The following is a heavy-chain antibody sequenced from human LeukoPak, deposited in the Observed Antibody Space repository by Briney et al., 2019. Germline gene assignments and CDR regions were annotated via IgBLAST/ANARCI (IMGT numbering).Heavy chain of an antibody. V-gene: IGHV1-69*06. J-gene: IGHJ4*02. CDR2: IIPIFGTA. CDR1: GGTFSSYA. CDR3: AATENGYSQYYFDY. Sequence: SVKVYCKASGGTFSSYAISWVRQAPGPGLEWLGGIIPIFGTANYAQKFQGRVTITADKSTSTAYMELSSLRSEDTAVYYCAATENGYSQYYFDYWGQGTLVTVSS. D-gene: IGHD3-22*01.